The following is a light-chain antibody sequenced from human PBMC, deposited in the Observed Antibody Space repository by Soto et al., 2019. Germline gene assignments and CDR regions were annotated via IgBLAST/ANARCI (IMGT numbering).Light chain of an antibody. J-gene: IGKJ1*01. Sequence: EIVMTQSPATLSVSPGERATLSCRASQSVSSKLAWYQQKPGQAPRLLIYGASTRATGIPARFSGSGSETEFTLTISSLQSEAFAVYYCQEYKYSKQFGQGTKVEIK. V-gene: IGKV3-15*01. CDR2: GAS. CDR1: QSVSSK. CDR3: QEYKYSKQ.